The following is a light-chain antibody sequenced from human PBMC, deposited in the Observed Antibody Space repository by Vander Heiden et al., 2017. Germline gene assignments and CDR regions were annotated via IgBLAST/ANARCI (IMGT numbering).Light chain of an antibody. V-gene: IGLV1-40*01. CDR2: GKS. J-gene: IGLJ3*02. CDR3: QSYDSSLSAWV. CDR1: RSNIGAGFD. Sequence: QSVLTPPPSVSGAPGQRVTIPCTGSRSNIGAGFDVHWYQQLPGAAPKLLIYGKSNRPSGVPDRFSDSKSDTSASLAITGLQAEDEADYYCQSYDSSLSAWVFGGGTKLTV.